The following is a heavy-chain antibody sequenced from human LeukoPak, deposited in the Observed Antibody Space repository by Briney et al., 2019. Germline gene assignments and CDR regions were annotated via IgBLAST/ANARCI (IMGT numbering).Heavy chain of an antibody. Sequence: GGSLRLSCAASGFTFSSYAMSWVRQAPGKGLEWVSAISGSGGSTYYADSVKGRFTISRGNSKNTLYLQMNSLRAEDTAVYYCAKGFDCSGGSCYLYYYYYYGMDVWGQGTTVTVSS. D-gene: IGHD2-15*01. V-gene: IGHV3-23*01. CDR3: AKGFDCSGGSCYLYYYYYYGMDV. J-gene: IGHJ6*02. CDR2: ISGSGGST. CDR1: GFTFSSYA.